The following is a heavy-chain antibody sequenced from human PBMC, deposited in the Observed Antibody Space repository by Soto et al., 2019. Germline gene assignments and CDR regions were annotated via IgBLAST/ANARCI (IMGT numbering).Heavy chain of an antibody. CDR3: ARDPRGSGWLDY. Sequence: SETLSLTCTVSGGSISGYYWSWIRQPPGKGLEWIGFIYHSGSTNYNPSLKSRVTMSVDTSKNQFSLKLSSVTATDTAVYYCARDPRGSGWLDYWGQGTLVTVSS. CDR1: GGSISGYY. D-gene: IGHD6-19*01. CDR2: IYHSGST. J-gene: IGHJ4*02. V-gene: IGHV4-59*01.